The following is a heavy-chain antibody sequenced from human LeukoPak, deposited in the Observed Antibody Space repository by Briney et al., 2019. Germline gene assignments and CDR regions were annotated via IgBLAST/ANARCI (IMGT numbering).Heavy chain of an antibody. J-gene: IGHJ6*03. Sequence: PSETLSLTCSVSGGSVNTYYWSAIRQPPGKGLEWIGYIFYTGSTNYKPSLKSRVTISVDTSKNEFSLKLSSVTAADKAVYYCARHGSGYYMDVWGQGTTVTVSS. V-gene: IGHV4-59*02. CDR3: ARHGSGYYMDV. CDR2: IFYTGST. CDR1: GGSVNTYY.